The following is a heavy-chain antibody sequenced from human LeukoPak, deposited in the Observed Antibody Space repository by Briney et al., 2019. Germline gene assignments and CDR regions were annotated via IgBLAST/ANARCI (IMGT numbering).Heavy chain of an antibody. D-gene: IGHD3-22*01. Sequence: GGYLRLSCTASGFTFRNYAMSWVRQAPGKGLELVSGISGSGSATYFADSVKGRFTISRDNSKNTLYLQLVRVRAEDTARYYCAKDLTDDYDSTGYYFDYWGQGTLVTVSS. V-gene: IGHV3-23*01. CDR3: AKDLTDDYDSTGYYFDY. J-gene: IGHJ4*02. CDR2: ISGSGSAT. CDR1: GFTFRNYA.